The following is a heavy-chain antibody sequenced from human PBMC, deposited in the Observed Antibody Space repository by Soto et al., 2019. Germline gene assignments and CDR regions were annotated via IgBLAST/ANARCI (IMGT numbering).Heavy chain of an antibody. CDR2: IYYTGST. J-gene: IGHJ4*02. CDR3: ARGHSYYSFDY. V-gene: IGHV4-59*01. Sequence: LSLTCTVSGASLNNYYWSWIRQSPGKGLEWIGFIYYTGSTNYNPSLKSRVTISVDTSKNQFSLNLNSVTAADTAVYYCARGHSYYSFDYWGQGTLVTVSS. D-gene: IGHD3-10*01. CDR1: GASLNNYY.